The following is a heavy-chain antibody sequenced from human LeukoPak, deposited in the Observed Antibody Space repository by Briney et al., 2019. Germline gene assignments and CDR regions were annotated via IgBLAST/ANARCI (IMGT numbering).Heavy chain of an antibody. V-gene: IGHV3-64*01. Sequence: GGSLRLSCAASGFTFSSYAMHWVCQAPGKRLEYVSAISSNGGSTYYANSVKGRFTIARDNSKNTLYLQMGSLRAEDMAVYYCARDGEWEPLLYWGQGTLVTVSS. D-gene: IGHD1-26*01. CDR2: ISSNGGST. CDR3: ARDGEWEPLLY. CDR1: GFTFSSYA. J-gene: IGHJ4*02.